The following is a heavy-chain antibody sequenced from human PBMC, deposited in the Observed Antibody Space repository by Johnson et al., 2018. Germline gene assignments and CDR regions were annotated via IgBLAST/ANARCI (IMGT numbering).Heavy chain of an antibody. CDR1: GFTFGDYA. J-gene: IGHJ1*01. CDR2: IRSKAYGGTT. Sequence: VQLVQSGGGLVQPGRSLRLSCTASGFTFGDYAMSWFRQAPGKGLEWVGFIRSKAYGGTTEYAASVKGRFTISREDSKSIAYLQMNSLKTEDTAVYYWTRAGVDTAMGTFRASFQHWGQGTLVTVSS. CDR3: TRAGVDTAMGTFRASFQH. D-gene: IGHD5-18*01. V-gene: IGHV3-49*03.